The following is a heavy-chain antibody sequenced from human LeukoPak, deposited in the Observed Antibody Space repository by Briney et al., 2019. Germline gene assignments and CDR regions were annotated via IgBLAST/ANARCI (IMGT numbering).Heavy chain of an antibody. Sequence: PSGGSLRLSCAASGFTFRDFCMHWVRQAPGKGLEWVSIISGDGAVKHYADSMKGRFTISRDNNKNALYLQINSLSAEDTAFYYCAKGNKSLSFNFDYWGKGSLVTVPS. V-gene: IGHV3-43*01. J-gene: IGHJ4*02. D-gene: IGHD2/OR15-2a*01. CDR1: GFTFRDFC. CDR3: AKGNKSLSFNFDY. CDR2: ISGDGAVK.